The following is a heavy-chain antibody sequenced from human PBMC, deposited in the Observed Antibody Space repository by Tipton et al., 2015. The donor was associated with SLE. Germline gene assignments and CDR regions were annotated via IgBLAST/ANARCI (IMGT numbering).Heavy chain of an antibody. CDR1: GGSFSGYY. V-gene: IGHV4-34*01. CDR2: INHSGST. J-gene: IGHJ5*02. Sequence: TLSLTCAVYGGSFSGYYWSWIRQPPGKGLEWIGEINHSGSTNYNPSLKSRVTISVDTSKNQFSLKLSSVTAADTAVYYCARGRWSGYYWGWFDPWGQGTLVTVSS. D-gene: IGHD3-3*01. CDR3: ARGRWSGYYWGWFDP.